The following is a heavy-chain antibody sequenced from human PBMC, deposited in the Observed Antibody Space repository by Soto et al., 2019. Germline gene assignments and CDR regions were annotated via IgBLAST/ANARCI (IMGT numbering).Heavy chain of an antibody. J-gene: IGHJ5*02. Sequence: SEPLSLTCAVYGGPFSGYYWSWIRQPPGKGLEWIGEINHSGSTNYNPSLKSRVTISVDTSKNQFSLKLSSVTAADTAVYYCARDRAARLGRLDWFDPWGQGTLVTVSS. CDR2: INHSGST. V-gene: IGHV4-34*01. CDR3: ARDRAARLGRLDWFDP. CDR1: GGPFSGYY. D-gene: IGHD6-6*01.